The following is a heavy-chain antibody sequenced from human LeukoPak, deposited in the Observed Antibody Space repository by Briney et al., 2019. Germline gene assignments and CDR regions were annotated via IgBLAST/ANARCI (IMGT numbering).Heavy chain of an antibody. V-gene: IGHV1-18*01. Sequence: ASVKVSCTASGYTFSSYGISWVRQAPGQGLEWMAWISVYNGNTKYAQRFQGRVNMTTDTSTSTAYMELRSLKSDDTAVYYCARDQYDYVWDSHRPYFDYWGQGTLVTVSS. CDR3: ARDQYDYVWDSHRPYFDY. J-gene: IGHJ4*02. CDR2: ISVYNGNT. D-gene: IGHD3-16*01. CDR1: GYTFSSYG.